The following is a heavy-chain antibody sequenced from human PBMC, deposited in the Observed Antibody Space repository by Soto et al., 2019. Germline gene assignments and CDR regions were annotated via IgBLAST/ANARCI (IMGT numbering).Heavy chain of an antibody. Sequence: EVQLVESGGAVVHPGGSLRLSCAASGFIFDVYSMHWVRQVPGKGLEWVSLINRDGGTTYYADSVKGRFAVSRDNSKNSLYLQKNSLRTEDTALYYCVKERFGTSWVSFDYWGQGTLVTVSS. V-gene: IGHV3-43*01. CDR1: GFIFDVYS. CDR2: INRDGGTT. CDR3: VKERFGTSWVSFDY. J-gene: IGHJ4*02. D-gene: IGHD6-13*01.